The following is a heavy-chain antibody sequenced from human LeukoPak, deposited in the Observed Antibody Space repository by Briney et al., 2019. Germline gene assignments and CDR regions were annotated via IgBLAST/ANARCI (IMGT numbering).Heavy chain of an antibody. CDR2: INSDGSST. J-gene: IGHJ4*02. D-gene: IGHD3-16*01. CDR1: GFTLSPYW. V-gene: IGHV3-74*01. Sequence: TGGSLRLSCVASGFTLSPYWMHWVRQAPGKGPVWVSRINSDGSSTSYVDSVRGRFTISRDNAKNTLYLQMSSLRAEDTAVYYCVRDSGFSYVDCWGQGILVTVSS. CDR3: VRDSGFSYVDC.